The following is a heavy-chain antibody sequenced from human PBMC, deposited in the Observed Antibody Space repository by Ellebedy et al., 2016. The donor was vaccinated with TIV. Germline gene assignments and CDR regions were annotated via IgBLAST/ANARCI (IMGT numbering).Heavy chain of an antibody. CDR3: VKYDPACRDFDWLYVGTFDV. CDR1: GFTFKNLA. D-gene: IGHD3-9*01. J-gene: IGHJ3*01. CDR2: ISSNGGAT. Sequence: PGGSLRLSCLASGFTFKNLAMHWVRQSPGKGLEYISAISSNGGATYYADSVKGRFTISRDNSRDTVYLQMSSLRPEDTAVYYCVKYDPACRDFDWLYVGTFDVWGQGTRVTVSS. V-gene: IGHV3-64D*09.